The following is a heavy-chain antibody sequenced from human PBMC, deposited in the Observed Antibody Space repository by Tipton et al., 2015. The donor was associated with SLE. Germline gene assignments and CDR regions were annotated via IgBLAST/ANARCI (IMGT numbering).Heavy chain of an antibody. V-gene: IGHV4-59*01. J-gene: IGHJ4*02. CDR2: IYYSGST. Sequence: LRLSCAASGFTFSSYSMNWVRQPPGKGLEWIGYIYYSGSTNYNPSLKSRVTISVDTSKNQFSLKLSSVTAADTAVYYCARVGSGVDYWGQGTLVTVSS. D-gene: IGHD3-10*01. CDR3: ARVGSGVDY. CDR1: GFTFSSYS.